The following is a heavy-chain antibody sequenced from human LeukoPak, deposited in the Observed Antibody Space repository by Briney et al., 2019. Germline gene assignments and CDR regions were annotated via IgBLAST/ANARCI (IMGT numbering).Heavy chain of an antibody. V-gene: IGHV4-34*01. D-gene: IGHD4-11*01. CDR2: INRIGTT. CDR3: ARGFYSPHY. Sequence: SETLSLTCAVSGGSFSGYFWSWIRQPPGKGLEYIGHINRIGTTTYNPSLKSRVTISLDISESQFSLKLSSVTAADTAVYYCARGFYSPHYWGQGTLVSVSS. CDR1: GGSFSGYF. J-gene: IGHJ4*02.